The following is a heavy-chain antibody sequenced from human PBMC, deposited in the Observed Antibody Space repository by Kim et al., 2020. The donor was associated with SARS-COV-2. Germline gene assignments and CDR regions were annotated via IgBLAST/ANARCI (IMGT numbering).Heavy chain of an antibody. CDR3: TREFWLYGSGKLYYYGMDV. V-gene: IGHV3-49*03. D-gene: IGHD3-10*01. CDR2: IRSKAYGGTT. Sequence: GGSLRLSCTASGFTFGDYAMSWFRQAPGKGLEWVGFIRSKAYGGTTEYAASVKGRFTISRDNSKSIAYLQMNSLKTEDTAVYYCTREFWLYGSGKLYYYGMDVWGQGTTVTVSS. CDR1: GFTFGDYA. J-gene: IGHJ6*02.